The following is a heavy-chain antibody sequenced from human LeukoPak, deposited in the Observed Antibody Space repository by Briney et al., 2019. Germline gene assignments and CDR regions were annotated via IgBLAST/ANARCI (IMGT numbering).Heavy chain of an antibody. V-gene: IGHV1-2*06. CDR1: GYTFTGYY. J-gene: IGHJ4*02. D-gene: IGHD2-15*01. Sequence: ASVKVSCKASGYTFTGYYMHWVRQAPGQGLEWMGRINPNSGGTNYAQKFQGRVTMTRDTSISTAYMELSRLRSDDTAVYYCARSEMVAATVYYFDYWGPGTLVTVSS. CDR2: INPNSGGT. CDR3: ARSEMVAATVYYFDY.